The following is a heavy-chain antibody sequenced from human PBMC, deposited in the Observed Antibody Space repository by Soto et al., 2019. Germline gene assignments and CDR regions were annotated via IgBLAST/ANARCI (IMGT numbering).Heavy chain of an antibody. Sequence: TLSLTCVVSGGSISSAGYSWSWVRQPQGKGLEWIGYMYHSGSFYYKPSLKSRVTISIDKSKNQFSLKLSSVTAADTAVYYCPRGGYCTGGICYYYYGLDVWGQGITVTVSS. CDR3: PRGGYCTGGICYYYYGLDV. CDR1: GGSISSAGYS. V-gene: IGHV4-30-2*01. J-gene: IGHJ6*02. CDR2: MYHSGSF. D-gene: IGHD2-8*02.